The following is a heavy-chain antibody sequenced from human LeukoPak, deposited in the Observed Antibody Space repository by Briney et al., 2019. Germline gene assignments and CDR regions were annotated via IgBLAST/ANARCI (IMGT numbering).Heavy chain of an antibody. CDR3: ARDLYDSSGRDDAFDI. CDR1: GGTFSSYA. Sequence: GSSVKVSCKASGGTFSSYAISWVRQAPGQGLEWMGGIIPIFGTANYAQKFQGRVTITADESTSTAYMELSSLRSEDTAVYYCARDLYDSSGRDDAFDIWGQGTMVTVSS. V-gene: IGHV1-69*01. J-gene: IGHJ3*02. CDR2: IIPIFGTA. D-gene: IGHD3-22*01.